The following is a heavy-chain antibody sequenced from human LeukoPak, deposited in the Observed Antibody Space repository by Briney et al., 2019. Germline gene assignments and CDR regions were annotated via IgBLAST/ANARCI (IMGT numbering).Heavy chain of an antibody. CDR3: ARGHYGMDV. V-gene: IGHV3-7*01. CDR1: EFILSNWW. CDR2: IKPDGSEN. Sequence: GGSLRLSCAASEFILSNWWMTWVRQAPGKGLEWVASIKPDGSENYYVDSVKGRFTVSRDNARSSLYLQMNSLTAEDTAVYYCARGHYGMDVWGQGTTVTVSS. J-gene: IGHJ6*02.